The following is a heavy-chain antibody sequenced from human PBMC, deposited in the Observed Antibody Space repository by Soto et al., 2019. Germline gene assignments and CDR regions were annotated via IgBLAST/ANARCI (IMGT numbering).Heavy chain of an antibody. CDR1: GFTFSSYE. CDR3: ARVSYYDSSGHPI. CDR2: ISSSGSTI. Sequence: EVQLVESGGGLVQPGGSLRLSCAASGFTFSSYEMNWVRQAPGKGLEWVSYISSSGSTIYYADSVKGRFTISRDNARNSLYLQMNSLRAEDTAVYYCARVSYYDSSGHPIWGQGTMVTVS. D-gene: IGHD3-22*01. V-gene: IGHV3-48*03. J-gene: IGHJ3*02.